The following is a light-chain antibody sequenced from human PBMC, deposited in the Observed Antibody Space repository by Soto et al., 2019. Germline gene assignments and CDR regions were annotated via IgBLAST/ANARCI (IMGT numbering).Light chain of an antibody. CDR3: QQYGSSPFT. CDR2: GAS. J-gene: IGKJ3*01. V-gene: IGKV3-20*01. CDR1: QSVSGSC. Sequence: EIVFTQSPGTLSLSPGERATLSCRASQSVSGSCLAWYQQKPGQAPRLLTYGASSRATGIPDRFSGSGSGTDFTLTISRLEPEDCAVYYCQQYGSSPFTFGPGTKVDIK.